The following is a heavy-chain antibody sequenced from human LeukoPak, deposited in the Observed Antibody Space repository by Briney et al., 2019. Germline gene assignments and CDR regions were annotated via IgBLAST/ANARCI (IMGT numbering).Heavy chain of an antibody. CDR1: GFPFTIYA. Sequence: GGSLRLSCAVSGFPFTIYAMSWVRQAPGKGLEWVSSIGGSSTYYADFVKGRFTISRDTSKNTMDLQMNSLRAEDTAIYYCAKYRGFGDSYDSWGQGTLVTVSS. CDR2: IGGSST. V-gene: IGHV3-23*01. CDR3: AKYRGFGDSYDS. J-gene: IGHJ4*02. D-gene: IGHD3-10*01.